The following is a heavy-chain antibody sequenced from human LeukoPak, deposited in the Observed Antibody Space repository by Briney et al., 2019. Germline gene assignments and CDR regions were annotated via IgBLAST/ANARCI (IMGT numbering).Heavy chain of an antibody. J-gene: IGHJ4*02. CDR3: AREVNFLFDY. CDR1: GGSISSGSYY. Sequence: TLSLTCTVSGGSISSGSYYWSWIRQPAGKGLEWIGRIYTSGSTNYNPSLKSRVTMSVDTSKNQFSLKLSSVTAADTAVYYCAREVNFLFDYWGQGTLVTVSS. V-gene: IGHV4-61*02. D-gene: IGHD2/OR15-2a*01. CDR2: IYTSGST.